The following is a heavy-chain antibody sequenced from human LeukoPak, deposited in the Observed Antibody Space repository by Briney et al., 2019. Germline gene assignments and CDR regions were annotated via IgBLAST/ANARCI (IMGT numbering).Heavy chain of an antibody. J-gene: IGHJ5*02. D-gene: IGHD3-3*01. CDR2: ISRTGGDT. CDR1: GFTFSSSA. CDR3: AKDDSRGSYYDFWSGYYTWFDP. Sequence: GGSLRLSCGASGFTFSSSAMCWVRQAPGKGLEWVSGISRTGGDTYYADSVKGRFTISRDTSKNTLFLQMNSLRAEDTAVYYCAKDDSRGSYYDFWSGYYTWFDPWGQGTLVTVSS. V-gene: IGHV3-23*01.